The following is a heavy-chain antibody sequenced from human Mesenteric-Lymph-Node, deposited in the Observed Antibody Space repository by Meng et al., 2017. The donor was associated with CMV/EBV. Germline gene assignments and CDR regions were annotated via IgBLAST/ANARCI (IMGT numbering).Heavy chain of an antibody. J-gene: IGHJ4*02. Sequence: VDLHQWGGGLLKPSGTLSVTCAVYGGSFSGYYWNWIRQSPEKGLEWIGEINHSGSTTYNPSFTSRIIISVDTSTNQISLNMSSVTAADTAVYYCARGSSYDILTGYFDYWGQGALVTVSS. CDR1: GGSFSGYY. CDR2: INHSGST. D-gene: IGHD3-9*01. V-gene: IGHV4-34*01. CDR3: ARGSSYDILTGYFDY.